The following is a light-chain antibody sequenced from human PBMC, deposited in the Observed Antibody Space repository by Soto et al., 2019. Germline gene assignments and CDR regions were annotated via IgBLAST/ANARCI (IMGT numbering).Light chain of an antibody. CDR2: DAS. CDR3: QQRRYWPVT. Sequence: EIVSTQSPANLSLSPGEKATLPRRASQSVSSYFAWYQQKPGQAPRLLIYDASNRATGVPARFSGSGSGTDFTLTISSLEPEDFAVYYCQQRRYWPVTFGQGTKVDIK. V-gene: IGKV3-11*01. CDR1: QSVSSY. J-gene: IGKJ1*01.